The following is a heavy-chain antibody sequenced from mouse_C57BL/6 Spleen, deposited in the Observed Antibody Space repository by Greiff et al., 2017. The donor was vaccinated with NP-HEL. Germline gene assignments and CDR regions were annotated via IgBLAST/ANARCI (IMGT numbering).Heavy chain of an antibody. CDR2: INPYNGGT. V-gene: IGHV1-19*01. Sequence: VQLQQSGPVLVKPGASVKMSCKASGYTFPDYYMNWVKQSHGKSLEWIGVINPYNGGTSYNQKFKGKATLTVDKSSSTAYMELNSLTSEDSAVYYCAFYYYGSSQGFAYWGQGTLVTVSA. J-gene: IGHJ3*01. D-gene: IGHD1-1*01. CDR3: AFYYYGSSQGFAY. CDR1: GYTFPDYY.